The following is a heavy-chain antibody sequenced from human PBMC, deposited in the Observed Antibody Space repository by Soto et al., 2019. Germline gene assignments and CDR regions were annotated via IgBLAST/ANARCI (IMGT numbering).Heavy chain of an antibody. V-gene: IGHV3-74*01. CDR2: ISGDGTTT. Sequence: GGSLRLSCAASGFSFSTYWMHWVRQAPGKGLVWVARISGDGTTTNYADSVKGRFSVSRDNAKNTLHLQMSSLRAEDTAMYYCANSAPGNIFQHWGQGTLVTVSS. J-gene: IGHJ1*01. CDR3: ANSAPGNIFQH. D-gene: IGHD3-10*01. CDR1: GFSFSTYW.